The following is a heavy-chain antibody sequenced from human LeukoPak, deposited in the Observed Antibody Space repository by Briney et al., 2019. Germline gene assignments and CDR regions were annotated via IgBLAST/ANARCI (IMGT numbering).Heavy chain of an antibody. CDR2: INHSGST. Sequence: SETLSLTCAVYGGSFSGYYWSWIRQPPGKGLEWIGEINHSGSTNYNPSLKSRVTISVDTSKSQFSLKLSSVTAADTAVYYCARERPSYYDILTGYYPRSLPYYFDYWGQGTLVTVSS. J-gene: IGHJ4*02. CDR1: GGSFSGYY. V-gene: IGHV4-34*01. CDR3: ARERPSYYDILTGYYPRSLPYYFDY. D-gene: IGHD3-9*01.